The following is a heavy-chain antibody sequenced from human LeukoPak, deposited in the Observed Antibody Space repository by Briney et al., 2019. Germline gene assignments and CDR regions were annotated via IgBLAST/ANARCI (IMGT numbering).Heavy chain of an antibody. D-gene: IGHD3-3*01. CDR1: GYTFTCYY. CDR2: INPNSSGT. Sequence: ASVKVSCKASGYTFTCYYMHWVRQAPGQGLEWMGWINPNSSGTNYAQKFQGRVTMTRDTSISTAYMELSRLRSDDTAVYYCERELDDFWSGYHYWGQGTLVTVSS. CDR3: ERELDDFWSGYHY. V-gene: IGHV1-2*02. J-gene: IGHJ4*02.